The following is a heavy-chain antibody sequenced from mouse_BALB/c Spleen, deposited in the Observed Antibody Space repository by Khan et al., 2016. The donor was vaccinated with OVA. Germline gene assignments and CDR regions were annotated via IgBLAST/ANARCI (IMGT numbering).Heavy chain of an antibody. V-gene: IGHV3-5*02. Sequence: EVQLQESGPGLVKPSQTVSLTCTVTGISITSGNYRWSWIRQFPGNKLEWIGNIYYSGTVTYNPSITSRTTTTRDTSKNQFFLEMNSLTAEDTATYYCARDCGSLYWYFDVWGAGTTVTVSS. CDR2: IYYSGTV. J-gene: IGHJ1*01. CDR3: ARDCGSLYWYFDV. D-gene: IGHD1-1*01. CDR1: GISITSGNYR.